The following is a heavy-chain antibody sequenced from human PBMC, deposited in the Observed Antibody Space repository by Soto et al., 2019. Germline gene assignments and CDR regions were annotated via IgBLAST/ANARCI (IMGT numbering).Heavy chain of an antibody. Sequence: EVQLLESGGGLVQPGGSLRLSCAASGFTFSSYAMSWVRQARGKGLEGVSAISGSGGSTYYADSVKGRFTISRDNSKNTLYLQMNSLRAEDTAVYYCAKEFFRGYCGGCSCHPSDAFDLWGQGTMVTVSS. D-gene: IGHD2-15*01. CDR1: GFTFSSYA. V-gene: IGHV3-23*01. CDR2: ISGSGGST. J-gene: IGHJ3*01. CDR3: AKEFFRGYCGGCSCHPSDAFDL.